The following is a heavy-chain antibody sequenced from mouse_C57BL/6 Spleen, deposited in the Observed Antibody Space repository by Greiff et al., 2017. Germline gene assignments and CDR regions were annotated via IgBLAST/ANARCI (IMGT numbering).Heavy chain of an antibody. CDR3: ARTTGVATPRFAY. CDR2: IYPRSGNT. Sequence: QVQLQQSGAELARPGASVKLSCKASGYTFTSYGISWVKQRTGQGLEWIGEIYPRSGNTYYNEKFKGKATLTADKSSSTAYMELRSLTSEDSAVYFCARTTGVATPRFAYWGQGTLVTVSA. D-gene: IGHD1-1*01. J-gene: IGHJ3*01. V-gene: IGHV1-81*01. CDR1: GYTFTSYG.